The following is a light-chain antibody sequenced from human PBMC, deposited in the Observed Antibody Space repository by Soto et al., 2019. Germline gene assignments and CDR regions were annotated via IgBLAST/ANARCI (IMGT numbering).Light chain of an antibody. CDR3: GAWDNSLNVVV. J-gene: IGLJ2*01. Sequence: QSVLTQPPSVSAAPGQKVTISCSGSSSNIGRNYVSWYQHLPGTAPKLLIYDNDKRPPGIPDRFSGSKSGTSATLGITGLQTGDEADYYCGAWDNSLNVVVFGGGTKLAVL. CDR2: DND. V-gene: IGLV1-51*01. CDR1: SSNIGRNY.